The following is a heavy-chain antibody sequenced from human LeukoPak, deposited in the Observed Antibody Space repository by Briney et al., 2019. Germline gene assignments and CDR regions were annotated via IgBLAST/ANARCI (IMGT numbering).Heavy chain of an antibody. J-gene: IGHJ4*02. V-gene: IGHV4-34*01. CDR2: INHSGST. CDR1: GGSFSGYY. D-gene: IGHD5-12*01. CDR3: ARKRGYSGYDFDY. Sequence: PSETLSLTCAAYGGSFSGYYWSWIRQPPGKGLEWIGEINHSGSTNYNPSLKSRVTISVDTSKNQFSLKPSSVTAADTAVYYCARKRGYSGYDFDYWGQGTLVTVSS.